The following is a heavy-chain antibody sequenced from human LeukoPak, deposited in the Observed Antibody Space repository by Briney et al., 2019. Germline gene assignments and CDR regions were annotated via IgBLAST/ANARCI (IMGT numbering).Heavy chain of an antibody. CDR3: ARVVGVRGYDYGMDV. J-gene: IGHJ6*02. Sequence: SETLSLTCAVSGGSISSGGYSWSWIRQPPGKGLEWIGYIYHSGSTYYNPSLKSRVTISVDRSKNQFSLKLSSVIAADTAVYYCARVVGVRGYDYGMDVWGQGTTVTVSS. V-gene: IGHV4-30-2*01. D-gene: IGHD3-10*01. CDR2: IYHSGST. CDR1: GGSISSGGYS.